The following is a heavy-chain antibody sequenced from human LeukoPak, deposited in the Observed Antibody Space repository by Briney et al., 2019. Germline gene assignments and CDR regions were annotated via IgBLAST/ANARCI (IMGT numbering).Heavy chain of an antibody. Sequence: GGSLRLSCAASGFTFSGSAIHWVRQASGKGLEWVGRIRDKANSYATAYIASVKGRFTISRDDSKNTAYLQMSSLKTEDTAVYYCTRWDCTTTGCYPFDYWGQGTLVTVSS. V-gene: IGHV3-73*01. D-gene: IGHD2-2*01. J-gene: IGHJ4*02. CDR1: GFTFSGSA. CDR3: TRWDCTTTGCYPFDY. CDR2: IRDKANSYAT.